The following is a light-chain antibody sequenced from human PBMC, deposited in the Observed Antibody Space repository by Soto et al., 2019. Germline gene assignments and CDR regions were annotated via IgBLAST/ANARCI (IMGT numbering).Light chain of an antibody. Sequence: IVMTQSPATLSVSSGERATLSCRASQSVSSDLAWYQQKPGQAPRLLICGASTRATAIPARFSGSGSGTEFTLTISSLQSEDFAVYYCQQYNKSPRTFGQGTKV. CDR1: QSVSSD. V-gene: IGKV3-15*01. J-gene: IGKJ1*01. CDR2: GAS. CDR3: QQYNKSPRT.